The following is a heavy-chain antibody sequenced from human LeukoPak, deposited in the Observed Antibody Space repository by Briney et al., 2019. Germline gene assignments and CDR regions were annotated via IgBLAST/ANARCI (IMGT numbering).Heavy chain of an antibody. Sequence: PGGSLRLSCTGSGFTFGDYAMNWVRQAPGKGLEWEGFIRSKNYGGTAEYAASVKGRFTISRDDSRSIAYLQMNSLKTEDTAVYYCTRVIVATKDYWGQGTLVTVSS. CDR1: GFTFGDYA. V-gene: IGHV3-49*04. CDR3: TRVIVATKDY. D-gene: IGHD5-12*01. CDR2: IRSKNYGGTA. J-gene: IGHJ4*02.